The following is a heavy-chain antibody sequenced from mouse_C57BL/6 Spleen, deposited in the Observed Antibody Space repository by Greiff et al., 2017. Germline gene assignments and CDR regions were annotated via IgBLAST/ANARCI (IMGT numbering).Heavy chain of an antibody. J-gene: IGHJ3*01. D-gene: IGHD1-1*01. CDR2: IYPGDGDT. Sequence: QVQLQQSGAELVKPGASVKISCKASGYAFSSYWMNWVKQRPGKGLAWIGQIYPGDGDTNYNGKFKGKATLTADKSSSTAYMQLSSLTSEDTAIYLCARGESSYVWFAYWGQGTLVTVSA. CDR1: GYAFSSYW. CDR3: ARGESSYVWFAY. V-gene: IGHV1-80*01.